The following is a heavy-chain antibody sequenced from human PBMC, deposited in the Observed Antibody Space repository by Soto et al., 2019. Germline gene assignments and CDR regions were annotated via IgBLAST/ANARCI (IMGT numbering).Heavy chain of an antibody. J-gene: IGHJ6*02. CDR2: INHSGST. Sequence: SETLSLTCAVYGGSFSGYYWSWIRQPPGKGLEWIGEINHSGSTNYNPSLKSRVTISVDTSKNQFSLKLSSVTAADTAVYYCARVPLGVTYYYYYGMDVWGQGTTVPVSS. CDR1: GGSFSGYY. CDR3: ARVPLGVTYYYYYGMDV. V-gene: IGHV4-34*01. D-gene: IGHD3-3*01.